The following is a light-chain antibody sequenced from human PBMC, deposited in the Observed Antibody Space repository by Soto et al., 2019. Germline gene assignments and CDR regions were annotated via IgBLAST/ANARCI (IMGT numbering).Light chain of an antibody. V-gene: IGKV3-20*01. CDR3: QQYHTSPLT. J-gene: IGKJ1*01. CDR2: GAS. CDR1: QSVSSSY. Sequence: EVVLTQSPGALSFFPGGRVTLSCPSSQSVSSSYIAWYQQKRGQAPRRLIYGASIRATGIPDRFSGSGSGTDFTLTISRLEPEDFALYYCQQYHTSPLTFGQGTKVDI.